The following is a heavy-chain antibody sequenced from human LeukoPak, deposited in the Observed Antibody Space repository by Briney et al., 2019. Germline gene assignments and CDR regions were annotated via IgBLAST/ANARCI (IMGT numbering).Heavy chain of an antibody. D-gene: IGHD5-18*01. CDR2: INPSTGGT. CDR3: ARAGGIQLWLLFY. V-gene: IGHV1-2*06. CDR1: GYTFIDYY. J-gene: IGHJ4*02. Sequence: ASVKVSCKTSGYTFIDYYVHWIRQAPGQGLEWMGRINPSTGGTDFAQKFQGKVSMTRDTSISTAYMELSRLGSDDTAVYYCARAGGIQLWLLFYWGQGTLVTVSS.